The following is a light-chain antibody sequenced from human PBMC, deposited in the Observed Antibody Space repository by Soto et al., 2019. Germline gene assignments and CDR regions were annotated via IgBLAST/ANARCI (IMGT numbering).Light chain of an antibody. CDR3: SSYACSNSVV. V-gene: IGLV2-8*01. CDR2: EVS. J-gene: IGLJ2*01. Sequence: QSALTQPPSASGSPGQSVTISCTGTSSDVGGYNYVSWYQQHPGKAPKLMIYEVSKRPSGVPDRFSGSKSGNTASLTVSGLQAEDEADYYCSSYACSNSVVFGGWTKLTVL. CDR1: SSDVGGYNY.